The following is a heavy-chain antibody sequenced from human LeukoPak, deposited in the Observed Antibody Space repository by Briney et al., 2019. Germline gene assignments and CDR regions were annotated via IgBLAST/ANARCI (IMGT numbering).Heavy chain of an antibody. CDR3: ARKLAGYGKLDY. CDR2: IYTSGST. D-gene: IGHD5-12*01. Sequence: SQTLSLTCTVSGGFISSGSYFWSWIRQPAGKGLQWIGRIYTSGSTNYNPSLKSRVTISPDTSKNQFSLKLSSVTAADTAVYYCARKLAGYGKLDYWSQGILVTVSS. CDR1: GGFISSGSYF. J-gene: IGHJ4*02. V-gene: IGHV4-61*02.